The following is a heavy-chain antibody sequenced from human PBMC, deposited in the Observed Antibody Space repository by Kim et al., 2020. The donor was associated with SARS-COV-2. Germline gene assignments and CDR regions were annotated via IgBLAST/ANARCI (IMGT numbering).Heavy chain of an antibody. Sequence: SETLSLTCTVSGGSISSYYWSWIRQPPGKGLEWIGYIYYSGSTNYNPSLKSRVTISVDTSKNQFSLKLSSVTAADTAVYYCARIVSAMAPRRGPGNHYFDYWGQGTLVTVSS. J-gene: IGHJ4*02. CDR1: GGSISSYY. CDR3: ARIVSAMAPRRGPGNHYFDY. D-gene: IGHD5-18*01. V-gene: IGHV4-59*08. CDR2: IYYSGST.